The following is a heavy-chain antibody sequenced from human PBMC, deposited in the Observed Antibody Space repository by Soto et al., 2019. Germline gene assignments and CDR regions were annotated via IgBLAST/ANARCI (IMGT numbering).Heavy chain of an antibody. J-gene: IGHJ6*02. CDR1: GFTFSNYG. V-gene: IGHV3-30*18. CDR2: ISYDGGNK. D-gene: IGHD2-2*01. CDR3: AKQLGYCSSTSCRDYYYGMDV. Sequence: GGSLRLSCAASGFTFSNYGMHWVRQAPGKWLEWVAVISYDGGNKYYADSVKGRLTISRDNSKNTLYLQMNSLRTEDTAVYYCAKQLGYCSSTSCRDYYYGMDVWGRGXTVTVS.